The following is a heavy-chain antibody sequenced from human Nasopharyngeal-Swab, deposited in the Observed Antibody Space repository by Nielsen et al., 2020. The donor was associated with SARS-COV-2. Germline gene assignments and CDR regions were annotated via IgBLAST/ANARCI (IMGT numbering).Heavy chain of an antibody. Sequence: GSLRLSCAVYGGSLSGFDWSWIRQPPGKGLEWIGEINPSGGTNCDPSLKSRVTISVDTSKNQFSLNLTSVTAADTAVYFCARGPPEFNSGWYVNYWGQGTLVTVSS. CDR3: ARGPPEFNSGWYVNY. V-gene: IGHV4-34*01. CDR1: GGSLSGFD. CDR2: INPSGGT. J-gene: IGHJ4*02. D-gene: IGHD6-19*01.